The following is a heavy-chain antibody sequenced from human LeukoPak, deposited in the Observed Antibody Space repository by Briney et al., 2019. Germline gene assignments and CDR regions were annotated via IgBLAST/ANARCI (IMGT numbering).Heavy chain of an antibody. CDR2: MSSDGIKK. Sequence: GGSLRLSCAASGFTLSNYGIHWVRQAPGKGLEWVAIMSSDGIKKYYADSLKGRFTISRDNSKNTLYLDMNSLRAEDTAVYYCVAEITLVRGLYNDFWGQGTLVTVSS. J-gene: IGHJ4*02. CDR3: VAEITLVRGLYNDF. V-gene: IGHV3-30*03. CDR1: GFTLSNYG. D-gene: IGHD3-10*01.